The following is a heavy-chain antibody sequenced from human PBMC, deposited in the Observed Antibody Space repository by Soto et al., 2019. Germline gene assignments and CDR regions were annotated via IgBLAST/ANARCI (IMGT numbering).Heavy chain of an antibody. V-gene: IGHV4-59*01. CDR3: TRGPGIAAL. CDR1: GDSISSYY. Sequence: QVQLQESGPGLVKPSETLSLTCTVSGDSISSYYWSWIRQPPGKGLEWIGYIYYSGSTNYNPSLKSRVTVSVDTSKNQFSLKLSSVTAAVTAVYYCTRGPGIAALWGQGTLVTVSS. J-gene: IGHJ4*02. D-gene: IGHD6-13*01. CDR2: IYYSGST.